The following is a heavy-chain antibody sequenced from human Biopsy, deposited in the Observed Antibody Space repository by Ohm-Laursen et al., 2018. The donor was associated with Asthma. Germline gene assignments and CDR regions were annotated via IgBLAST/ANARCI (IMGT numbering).Heavy chain of an antibody. J-gene: IGHJ2*01. V-gene: IGHV4-39*02. CDR3: ARAVSSSSYWYFDL. D-gene: IGHD6-6*01. Sequence: SDTLSLTRIVSGDAMSTSGSYWGWIRQSPGKGLEWIGGIYYSGRTYYNPSLESRVTISADPSKNHFSLKVTSVTAADTAVYYCARAVSSSSYWYFDLWGRGDLVTVSS. CDR2: IYYSGRT. CDR1: GDAMSTSGSY.